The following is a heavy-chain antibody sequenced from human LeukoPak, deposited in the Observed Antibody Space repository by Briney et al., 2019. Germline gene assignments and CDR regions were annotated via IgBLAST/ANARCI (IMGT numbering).Heavy chain of an antibody. CDR3: ATYPRRGPRHYYDSSAHFDY. D-gene: IGHD3-22*01. V-gene: IGHV5-51*01. CDR1: GYSFTSYW. Sequence: GESLKISCKGSGYSFTSYWIGWVRQMPGKGLEWMGIIYPGDSDTRYSPSFQGQVTISADKSISTAYLQWSSLKASDTAMYYCATYPRRGPRHYYDSSAHFDYWGQGTLVTVSS. CDR2: IYPGDSDT. J-gene: IGHJ4*02.